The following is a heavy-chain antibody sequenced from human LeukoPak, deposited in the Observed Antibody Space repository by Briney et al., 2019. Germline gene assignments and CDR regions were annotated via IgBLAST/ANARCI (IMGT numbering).Heavy chain of an antibody. D-gene: IGHD2-2*01. CDR3: ARSTWNFDY. Sequence: SETLSLTCAVYGGSFSGYYWSWIRQPPGKGLEWIGEINHSGSTNYNPSLKSRATISVDTSKNQFSLKLSSVTAADTAVYYCARSTWNFDYWGQGTLVTVSS. J-gene: IGHJ4*02. CDR1: GGSFSGYY. CDR2: INHSGST. V-gene: IGHV4-34*01.